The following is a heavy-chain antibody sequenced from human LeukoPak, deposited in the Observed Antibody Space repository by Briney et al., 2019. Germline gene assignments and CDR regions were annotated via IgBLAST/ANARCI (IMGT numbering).Heavy chain of an antibody. CDR3: VKDTSAVAGTRPHNYYYGMDV. CDR1: GFTFDDYA. V-gene: IGHV3-9*01. CDR2: ISWNSGSI. Sequence: PGRSLRLSCAASGFTFDDYAMHWVRQAPGKGLEWVSGISWNSGSIGHADSVKGRFTISRDNAKNSLYLQMNSLRTEDTALYYCVKDTSAVAGTRPHNYYYGMDVWGQGTTVTVSS. D-gene: IGHD6-19*01. J-gene: IGHJ6*02.